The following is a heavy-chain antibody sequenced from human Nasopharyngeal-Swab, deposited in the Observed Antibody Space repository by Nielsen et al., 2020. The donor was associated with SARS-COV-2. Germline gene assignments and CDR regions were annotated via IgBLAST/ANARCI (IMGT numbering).Heavy chain of an antibody. CDR3: ARHPYYDSSGYSPLYFDY. Sequence: VRQMPGKGLAWMGRIDPSDPYTNYSPSFQGHVTISADKSISTAYLQWSSLKASDTAMYYCARHPYYDSSGYSPLYFDYWGQGTLVTVSS. V-gene: IGHV5-10-1*01. CDR2: IDPSDPYT. J-gene: IGHJ4*02. D-gene: IGHD3-22*01.